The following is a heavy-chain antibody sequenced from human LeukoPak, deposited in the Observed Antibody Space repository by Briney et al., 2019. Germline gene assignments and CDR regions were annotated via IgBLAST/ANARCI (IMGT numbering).Heavy chain of an antibody. V-gene: IGHV3-48*02. CDR3: VRDNDWAFHY. CDR2: ISHDSERI. Sequence: GGSLRLSCAASGFTFSSYSMNWVRQAPGKGLEWVSYISHDSERIYYADSVKGRFTISRDNADNSLYLQMNNLRDEDTALYYCVRDNDWAFHYWGQGTLVTVSS. D-gene: IGHD3-9*01. CDR1: GFTFSSYS. J-gene: IGHJ4*02.